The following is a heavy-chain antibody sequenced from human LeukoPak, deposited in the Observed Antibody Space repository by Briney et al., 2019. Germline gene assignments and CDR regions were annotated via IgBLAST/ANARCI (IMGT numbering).Heavy chain of an antibody. J-gene: IGHJ4*02. CDR3: ARGVAVAGSNRWVFDY. V-gene: IGHV1-8*01. CDR2: MNPNSGNT. D-gene: IGHD6-19*01. CDR1: GYTFTIYD. Sequence: ASVKVSCKASGYTFTIYDINWVRQATGQGLELMGWMNPNSGNTGYAQKFQGRVTMTRNTSISTAYMELSSLRSEDTAVYYCARGVAVAGSNRWVFDYWGQGTLVTVSS.